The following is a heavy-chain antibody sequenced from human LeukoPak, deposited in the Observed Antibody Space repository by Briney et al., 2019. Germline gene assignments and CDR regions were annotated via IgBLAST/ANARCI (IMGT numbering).Heavy chain of an antibody. D-gene: IGHD5-12*01. J-gene: IGHJ3*02. CDR1: GFTFSSYG. CDR3: AREVATYIDAFDI. V-gene: IGHV3-30*03. CDR2: ISYDGSNK. Sequence: GGSLRLSCAASGFTFSSYGMHWVRQAPGKGLEWVAVISYDGSNKYYADSVKGRFTISRDNSKNTLYLQMNSLRAEDTALYYCAREVATYIDAFDIWGQGTMVTVSS.